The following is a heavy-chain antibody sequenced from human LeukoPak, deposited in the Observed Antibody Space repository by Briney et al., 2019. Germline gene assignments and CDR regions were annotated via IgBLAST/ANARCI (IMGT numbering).Heavy chain of an antibody. CDR3: ARDRRSLGAVVFDY. V-gene: IGHV3-66*01. CDR2: IYSGGST. J-gene: IGHJ4*02. CDR1: GFTVSSNY. D-gene: IGHD1-26*01. Sequence: GGSLRLSCAASGFTVSSNYMSWVRQAPGKGLEWVSVIYSGGSTYYADSVKGRFTISRDNSKNTLYLQMNSLRAEDTAVYYCARDRRSLGAVVFDYWGQGTLVTVSS.